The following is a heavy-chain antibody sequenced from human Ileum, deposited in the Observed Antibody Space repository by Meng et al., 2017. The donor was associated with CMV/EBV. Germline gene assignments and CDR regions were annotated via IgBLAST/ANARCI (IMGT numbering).Heavy chain of an antibody. J-gene: IGHJ4*02. V-gene: IGHV3-23*04. Sequence: VGLGGGLVHPGVALNLPCAVTGLIICRYGMTWVRQAPGKGLEWVSIISDSGINTYYADSVKGRFTISRDTSKNTVYLQMSSLRDEDTAVYYCARDIHYSFDYWGQGALVTVSS. CDR3: ARDIHYSFDY. CDR2: ISDSGINT. D-gene: IGHD3-10*01. CDR1: GLIICRYG.